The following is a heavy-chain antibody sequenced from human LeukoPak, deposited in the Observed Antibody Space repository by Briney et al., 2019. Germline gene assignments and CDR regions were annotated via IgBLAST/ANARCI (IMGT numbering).Heavy chain of an antibody. Sequence: SETLSLTCSLSGGSITNYYWSWIRQPPGRGLEWIAWIYSSGNTEYNPSLKSRVTMSVDTSKNQFSLKLSSVTAADTAVYYCARTSVSGGDDYWGQGTLVTVSS. V-gene: IGHV4-59*12. J-gene: IGHJ4*02. CDR3: ARTSVSGGDDY. D-gene: IGHD2-8*01. CDR2: IYSSGNT. CDR1: GGSITNYY.